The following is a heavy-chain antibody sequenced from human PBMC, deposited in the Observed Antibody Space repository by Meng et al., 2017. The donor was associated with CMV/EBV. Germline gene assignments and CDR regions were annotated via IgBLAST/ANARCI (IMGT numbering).Heavy chain of an antibody. Sequence: SQTLSLTCAVYGGSFSGYYWSWIRQPPGKGLEWIREINHSGSTNYNPSLKSRVTISVDTSKNQFSLKLSSVTAADTAVYYCARGPFQPLYYLDSWGQGTLVTFSS. J-gene: IGHJ4*02. D-gene: IGHD2-2*02. CDR1: GGSFSGYY. CDR3: ARGPFQPLYYLDS. V-gene: IGHV4-34*01. CDR2: INHSGST.